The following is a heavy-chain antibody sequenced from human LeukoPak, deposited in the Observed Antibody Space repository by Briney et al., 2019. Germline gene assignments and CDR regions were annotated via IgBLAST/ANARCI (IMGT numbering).Heavy chain of an antibody. D-gene: IGHD4-17*01. CDR2: INDSGST. Sequence: PSETLSLTCAVYGGSFSGYYWSWIRQPPGKGLEWIGEINDSGSTNYNPSLKSRVTISVDTSKNQFSLKLSSVTAADTAVYYCARLLLYTPVTRYYYYYMDVWGKGTTVTVSS. CDR3: ARLLLYTPVTRYYYYYMDV. V-gene: IGHV4-34*01. CDR1: GGSFSGYY. J-gene: IGHJ6*03.